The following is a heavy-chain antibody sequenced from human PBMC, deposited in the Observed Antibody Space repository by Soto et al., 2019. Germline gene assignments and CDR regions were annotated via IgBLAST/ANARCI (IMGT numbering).Heavy chain of an antibody. Sequence: GESLKISCKGSGYTFTNNWVGWVRQMPGKGLEWMGIIYPGDSDTRYSPSFQGQVTISVDKSIATAYLQWSSLKASDTAMYYCARRSRYAVGVYGMDVWGQGTTVTVSS. J-gene: IGHJ6*02. CDR1: GYTFTNNW. V-gene: IGHV5-51*01. CDR2: IYPGDSDT. D-gene: IGHD2-2*01. CDR3: ARRSRYAVGVYGMDV.